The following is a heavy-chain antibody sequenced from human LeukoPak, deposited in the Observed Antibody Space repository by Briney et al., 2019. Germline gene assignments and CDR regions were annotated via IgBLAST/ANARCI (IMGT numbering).Heavy chain of an antibody. V-gene: IGHV1-46*01. D-gene: IGHD3-10*01. CDR3: ARDYGSGRNNWFVP. J-gene: IGHJ5*02. CDR2: IDPSDSRK. CDR1: GYTFTNQL. Sequence: GASVTVSCMGSGYTFTNQLLHWVGQARGQGGEGMGFIDPSDSRKNYAQKFQFSVTMTSNTSSISVYMELSGLTSEDTAVYSCARDYGSGRNNWFVPWGQGTLVTVSS.